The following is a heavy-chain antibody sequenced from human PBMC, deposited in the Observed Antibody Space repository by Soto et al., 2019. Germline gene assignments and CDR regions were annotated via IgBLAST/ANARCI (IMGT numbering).Heavy chain of an antibody. CDR3: ARDLDTAMGDWYGMDV. D-gene: IGHD5-18*01. CDR2: IYYSGST. Sequence: SETLSLTCTVSGGSISSGDYYWSWIRQPPGKGLEWIGYIYYSGSTYYNPSLKSRVTISVDTSKNQFSLKLSSVTAADTAVYYCARDLDTAMGDWYGMDVWGQGTTVT. J-gene: IGHJ6*02. V-gene: IGHV4-30-4*01. CDR1: GGSISSGDYY.